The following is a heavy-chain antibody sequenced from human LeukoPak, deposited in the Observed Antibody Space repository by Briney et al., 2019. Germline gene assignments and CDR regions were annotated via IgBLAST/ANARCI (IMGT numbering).Heavy chain of an antibody. V-gene: IGHV1-2*02. CDR2: INPNSGGT. J-gene: IGHJ3*02. CDR1: GYTFTGYY. D-gene: IGHD3-22*01. Sequence: ASVKVSCKASGYTFTGYYMHWVRQAPGQGLEWMGWINPNSGGTNYAQKFQGRVTMTEDISTDTAYMELSSLRSEDTAVYYCATGSLMHYYDSSGHLGAFDIWGQGTMVTVSS. CDR3: ATGSLMHYYDSSGHLGAFDI.